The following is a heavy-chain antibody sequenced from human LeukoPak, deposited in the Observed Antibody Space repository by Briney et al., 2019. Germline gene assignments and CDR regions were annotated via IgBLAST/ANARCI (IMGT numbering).Heavy chain of an antibody. J-gene: IGHJ4*02. CDR3: ARRAWYGYYFDY. D-gene: IGHD6-13*01. CDR1: GGSISSDY. V-gene: IGHV4-59*08. Sequence: SETLSLTCTVSGGSISSDYWSWIRQPPGKGLEWIGYIDYGGSTNYNPSLQSRVTISVDTSKNQFSLQLSSVTAADTAVYYCARRAWYGYYFDYWGQGTLVTVSS. CDR2: IDYGGST.